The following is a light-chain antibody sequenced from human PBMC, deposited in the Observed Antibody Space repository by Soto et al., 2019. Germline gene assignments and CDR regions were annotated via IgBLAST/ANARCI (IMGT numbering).Light chain of an antibody. V-gene: IGLV2-8*01. CDR1: SSDVGGYNY. CDR2: EVT. J-gene: IGLJ1*01. CDR3: CSYADNTDYV. Sequence: QSALTQPASVSGSPGQSITISCTGTSSDVGGYNYVSWYQQHPGKAPKLMIYEVTRRPSGVPDRFSGSKSGNTASLNVSGLQAEDEADYYCCSYADNTDYVFVTGTKLTVL.